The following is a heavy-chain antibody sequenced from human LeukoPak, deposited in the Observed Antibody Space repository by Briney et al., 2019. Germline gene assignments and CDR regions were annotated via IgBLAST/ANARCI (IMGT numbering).Heavy chain of an antibody. Sequence: GASVKVSCKASGGTFSSYAISWVRQAPGHGLEWMGWISAYNGNTNYAQKLQGRVTMTTDTSTSTAYMELRSLRSDDTAVYYCAREGELLSVFSGNSGFDYWGQGTLVTVSS. CDR1: GGTFSSYA. D-gene: IGHD1-26*01. CDR2: ISAYNGNT. CDR3: AREGELLSVFSGNSGFDY. J-gene: IGHJ4*02. V-gene: IGHV1-18*01.